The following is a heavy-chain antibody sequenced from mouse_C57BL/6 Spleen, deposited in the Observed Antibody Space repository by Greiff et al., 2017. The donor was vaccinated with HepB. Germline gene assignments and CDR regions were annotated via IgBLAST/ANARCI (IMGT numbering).Heavy chain of an antibody. CDR3: TTLGTTVVARYFDV. J-gene: IGHJ1*03. CDR1: GFNIKDDY. Sequence: EVKLMESGAELVRPGASVKLSCTASGFNIKDDYMHWVKQRPEQGLEWIGWIDPENGDTEYASKFQGKATITADTSSNTAYLQLSSLTSEDTAVYYCTTLGTTVVARYFDVWGTGTTVTVSS. CDR2: IDPENGDT. D-gene: IGHD1-1*01. V-gene: IGHV14-4*01.